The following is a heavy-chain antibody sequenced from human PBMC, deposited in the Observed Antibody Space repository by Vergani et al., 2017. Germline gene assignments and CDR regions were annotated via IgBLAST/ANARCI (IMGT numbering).Heavy chain of an antibody. CDR2: IVVGSGNT. J-gene: IGHJ4*02. V-gene: IGHV1-58*01. Sequence: QMQLVQSGPEVKKPGTSVKVSCKASGFTFTSSAVQWVRQARGQRLEWIGWIVVGSGNTNYAQKFQGRVTMTRDTSISTAYMELSRLRSDDTAVYYCARELWAYYDSSDYWGQGTLVTVSS. CDR1: GFTFTSSA. CDR3: ARELWAYYDSSDY. D-gene: IGHD3-22*01.